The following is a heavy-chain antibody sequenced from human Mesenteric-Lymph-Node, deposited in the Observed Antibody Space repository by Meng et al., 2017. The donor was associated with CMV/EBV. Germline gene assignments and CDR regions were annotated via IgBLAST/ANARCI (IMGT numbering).Heavy chain of an antibody. D-gene: IGHD3-16*01. CDR1: GFSLSSHW. CDR2: ISGSGGST. Sequence: GESLKISCTASGFSLSSHWMHWVRQVPGKGLVWVSAISGSGGSTYYADSVKGRFTISRDNSKNTLYLQMNSLRAEDTAVYYCASSFGVLPYYYGMDVWGQGTTVTVSS. J-gene: IGHJ6*02. V-gene: IGHV3-23*01. CDR3: ASSFGVLPYYYGMDV.